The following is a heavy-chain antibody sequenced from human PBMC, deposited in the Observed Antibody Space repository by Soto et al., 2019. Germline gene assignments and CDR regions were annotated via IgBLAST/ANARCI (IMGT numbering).Heavy chain of an antibody. CDR2: ISYDGSNK. CDR3: ARDRITGTTTAGYYYYYGLVV. V-gene: IGHV3-30-3*01. Sequence: GGSLRLSCAASGFTFSSYAMHWVRQAPGKGLEWVAVISYDGSNKYYADSVKGRFTISRDNSKNTLYLQMNSLRAEDTAVYYCARDRITGTTTAGYYYYYGLVVWGPGTTVTVSS. J-gene: IGHJ6*02. D-gene: IGHD1-7*01. CDR1: GFTFSSYA.